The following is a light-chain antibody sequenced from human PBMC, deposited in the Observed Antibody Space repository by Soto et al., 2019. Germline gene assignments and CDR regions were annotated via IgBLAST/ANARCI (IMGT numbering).Light chain of an antibody. V-gene: IGKV3-15*01. CDR1: ENINRN. CDR3: QQYNTWPS. J-gene: IGKJ1*01. CDR2: DAS. Sequence: EILLTQSPPTLSVSPGEGATLSCRASENINRNLAWYQQKPGQAPRLLIYDASTRATGIPARYSGSGSVTAFTLTISSLQSDDFGVYYCQQYNTWPSFGHGTKVEIK.